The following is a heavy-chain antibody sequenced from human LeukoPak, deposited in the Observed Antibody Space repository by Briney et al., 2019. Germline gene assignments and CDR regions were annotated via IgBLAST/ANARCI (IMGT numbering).Heavy chain of an antibody. CDR2: IGSSGGDT. V-gene: IGHV3-23*01. CDR1: GFTFSSYA. CDR3: ARVDYGDYFDY. Sequence: PGGSLRLSCAPSGFTFSSYAMSWVRQAPGKGLEWVSAIGSSGGDTYYADSVRGRFTISRDNSKNMLYLQMNSLRAEDTAVYHCARVDYGDYFDYWGQGTLVTVSS. D-gene: IGHD4-17*01. J-gene: IGHJ4*02.